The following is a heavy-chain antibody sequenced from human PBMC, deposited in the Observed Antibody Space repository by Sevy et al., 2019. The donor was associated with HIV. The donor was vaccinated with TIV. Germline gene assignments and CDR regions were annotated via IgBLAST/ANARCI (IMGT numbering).Heavy chain of an antibody. V-gene: IGHV3-30-3*01. Sequence: GGSLRLSCAASGFTFNDYALHWVRQAPGKWLEWVAIISSDGDNTYYADTVKGRFTISRDNSKNTGYLQMNRLRAEDTAFYYCVREGAPYRNIRYCSGNNCFYNWFDPWGQGTLVTVSS. CDR3: VREGAPYRNIRYCSGNNCFYNWFDP. CDR2: ISSDGDNT. CDR1: GFTFNDYA. D-gene: IGHD2-15*01. J-gene: IGHJ5*02.